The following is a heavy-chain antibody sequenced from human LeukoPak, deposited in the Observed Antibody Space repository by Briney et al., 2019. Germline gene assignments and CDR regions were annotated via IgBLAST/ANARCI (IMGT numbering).Heavy chain of an antibody. J-gene: IGHJ3*02. D-gene: IGHD3-22*01. V-gene: IGHV1-18*01. CDR1: GYTFTSYG. CDR3: ARGYYYDSMIDAFDI. CDR2: ISAYNGNT. Sequence: GASVKVSCKAPGYTFTSYGISWVRQAPGQGLEWMGWISAYNGNTNYAQKLQGRVTMTTDTSTSTAYMELRSLRFDDTAVYYCARGYYYDSMIDAFDIWGQGTMVTVSS.